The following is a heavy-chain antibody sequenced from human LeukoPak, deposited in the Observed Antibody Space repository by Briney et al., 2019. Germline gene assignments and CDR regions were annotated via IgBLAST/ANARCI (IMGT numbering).Heavy chain of an antibody. CDR1: GFTFSSYS. D-gene: IGHD3-22*01. V-gene: IGHV3-21*01. Sequence: GGSLRLSCAASGFTFSSYSMNWVRQAPGKGLEWVSSISSSRGYIYYGDSVKGRFTISRDNAKNSLYLQMNSLRAEDTAVYYCARVYNYYDSSGYYGYWGQGTLVTVSS. CDR3: ARVYNYYDSSGYYGY. CDR2: ISSSRGYI. J-gene: IGHJ4*02.